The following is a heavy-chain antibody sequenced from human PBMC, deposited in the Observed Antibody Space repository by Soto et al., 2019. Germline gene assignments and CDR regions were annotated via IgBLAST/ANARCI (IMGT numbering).Heavy chain of an antibody. CDR2: ISGSGGST. D-gene: IGHD3-3*01. J-gene: IGHJ4*02. CDR3: AKVYYNFWSGYAY. Sequence: EVQLLESGGGLVQPGGSLRLSCAASGFTFSTYAMSWVRQAPGKGLEWVSAISGSGGSTYYADSVKGRFTISRDNSKNTLYLQANSLRAEDTGVYYCAKVYYNFWSGYAYWGQGALVTVSS. CDR1: GFTFSTYA. V-gene: IGHV3-23*01.